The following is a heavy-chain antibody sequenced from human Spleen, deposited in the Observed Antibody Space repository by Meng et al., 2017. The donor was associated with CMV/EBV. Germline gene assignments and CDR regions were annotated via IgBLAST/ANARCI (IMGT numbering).Heavy chain of an antibody. CDR2: IKSKTDGGTT. D-gene: IGHD3-22*01. CDR1: GFSFSDYY. V-gene: IGHV3-15*01. CDR3: TTIGYFYYYGMDV. Sequence: GGSLRLSCAASGFSFSDYYMTWIRRAPGKGLEWVGRIKSKTDGGTTDYAAPVKGRFTISRDDSKNTLYLQVNSLKTEDTAVYYCTTIGYFYYYGMDVWGQGTTVTVSS. J-gene: IGHJ6*02.